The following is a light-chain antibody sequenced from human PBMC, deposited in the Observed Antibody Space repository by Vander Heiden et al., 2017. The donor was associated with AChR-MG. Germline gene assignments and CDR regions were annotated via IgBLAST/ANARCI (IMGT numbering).Light chain of an antibody. V-gene: IGKV3-20*01. CDR2: GAA. CDR1: QSVSSSY. CDR3: QQYGSSPEWT. Sequence: ELVLTQSPGPLSLSAGERATLPCRASQSVSSSYLAWYQQKPGQAPRLLIYGAASRATGIPDRFSGSGSGTDFTLTISRLVPEDFAVYYCQQYGSSPEWTFGQGTKVEIK. J-gene: IGKJ1*01.